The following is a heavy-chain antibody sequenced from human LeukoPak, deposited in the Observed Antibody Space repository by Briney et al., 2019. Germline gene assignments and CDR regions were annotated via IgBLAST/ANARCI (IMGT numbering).Heavy chain of an antibody. CDR2: ISSSNIRT. CDR3: AREGIASCGGSCYSTLGY. Sequence: GGSLRLSCAASGFTFSSYAMNWVRQAPGKGLEWISYISSSNIRTYYADSVRGRFTISRDNARNSLYLQMNSLTDDDTAVYYCAREGIASCGGSCYSTLGYWGQGTLVTVSP. J-gene: IGHJ4*02. V-gene: IGHV3-48*02. D-gene: IGHD2-21*01. CDR1: GFTFSSYA.